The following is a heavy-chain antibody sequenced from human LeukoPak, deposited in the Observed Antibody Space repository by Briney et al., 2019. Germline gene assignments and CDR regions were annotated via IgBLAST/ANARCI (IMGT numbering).Heavy chain of an antibody. D-gene: IGHD3-10*01. CDR1: GGSISSYY. CDR2: IYYSGST. V-gene: IGHV4-59*05. CDR3: ARHKWGSGIDY. Sequence: SETLSLTCTVSGGSISSYYWSWIRQPAGKGLEWIGSIYYSGSTYYNPSLKSRVTISVDTSKNQFSLKLSSVTAADTAVYYCARHKWGSGIDYWGQGTLVTVSS. J-gene: IGHJ4*02.